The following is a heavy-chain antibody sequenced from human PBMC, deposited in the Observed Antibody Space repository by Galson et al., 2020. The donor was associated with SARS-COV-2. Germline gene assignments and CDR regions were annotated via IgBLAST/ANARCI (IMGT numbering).Heavy chain of an antibody. CDR1: GFTVTNTY. CDR3: ARGVVGGGDYFDY. D-gene: IGHD3-22*01. J-gene: IGHJ4*02. Sequence: GGSLRLSCAASGFTVTNTYMIWVRQAPGKGLEWVSAIYSGGSTYYADSVKGRFTISRDKSKNTLNLQMNGLTAEDTAVYYCARGVVGGGDYFDYGGQGTPVTVSS. V-gene: IGHV3-53*01. CDR2: IYSGGST.